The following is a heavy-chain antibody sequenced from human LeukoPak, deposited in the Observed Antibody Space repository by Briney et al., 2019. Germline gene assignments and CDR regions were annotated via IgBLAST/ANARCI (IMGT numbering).Heavy chain of an antibody. J-gene: IGHJ4*02. CDR2: IKQDGSEK. D-gene: IGHD1-1*01. V-gene: IGHV3-7*01. CDR1: GFTFSSYW. Sequence: GGSLRLSCAASGFTFSSYWMSWVRQAPGKGLEWVANIKQDGSEKYYVDSVKGRFTISRDNAKNSLYLQMNSLRAEDTAVYYCARDPSYITIRAPYYFDYWGQGTLVTVSS. CDR3: ARDPSYITIRAPYYFDY.